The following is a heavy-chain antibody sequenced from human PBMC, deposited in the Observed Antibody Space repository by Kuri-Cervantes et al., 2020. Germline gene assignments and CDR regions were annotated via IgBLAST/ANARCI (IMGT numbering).Heavy chain of an antibody. D-gene: IGHD3-10*01. V-gene: IGHV1-2*02. Sequence: ASVKVSCKASGYTFTGYYMRWVRQAPGQGLEWMGWINPNSGGTNYAQKFQGRVTMTRDTSISTAYMELSRLRSDDTAVYYCARDGGIWFGVGSFGFDPWGQGTLVTVSS. CDR2: INPNSGGT. J-gene: IGHJ5*02. CDR1: GYTFTGYY. CDR3: ARDGGIWFGVGSFGFDP.